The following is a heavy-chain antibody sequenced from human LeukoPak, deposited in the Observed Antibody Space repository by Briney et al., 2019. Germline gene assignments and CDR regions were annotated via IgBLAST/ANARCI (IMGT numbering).Heavy chain of an antibody. CDR2: ISGSGAFT. CDR1: GFTFSNYA. Sequence: GGSLRLSCAASGFTFSNYAMSWVRQAPGKGLEWVSGISGSGAFTYYADSVKGRFTISRDNSKNTLYLQMNSLRVEDTAVYYCAKDPAQGTRYYYYYMDVWGKGTTVTISS. CDR3: AKDPAQGTRYYYYYMDV. D-gene: IGHD3-10*01. V-gene: IGHV3-23*01. J-gene: IGHJ6*03.